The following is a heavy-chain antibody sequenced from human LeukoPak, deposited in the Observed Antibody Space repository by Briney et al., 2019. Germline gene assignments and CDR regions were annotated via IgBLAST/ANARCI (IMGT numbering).Heavy chain of an antibody. J-gene: IGHJ5*02. D-gene: IGHD6-13*01. CDR2: IYYSGST. V-gene: IGHV4-59*01. CDR1: GGSISSYY. CDR3: ASSSSWYWFDP. Sequence: SETLSLTCTVSGGSISSYYWSWIRQPPGKGLEWIGDIYYSGSTNYNPSLKSRVTISVDTSKNHFSLKLSSVTAADTAVYYCASSSSWYWFDPWGQGTLVTVSS.